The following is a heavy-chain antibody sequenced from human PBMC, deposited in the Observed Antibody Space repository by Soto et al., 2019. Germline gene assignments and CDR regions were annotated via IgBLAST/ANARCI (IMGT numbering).Heavy chain of an antibody. D-gene: IGHD4-17*01. Sequence: NPSETLSLTCSVSGGSVSNKTYYWSWIRQPPGKRLEWIGYVYYSGTTNYNPSLKSRVTISVDLSKNQFSLRLSSVTTADTALYYCARTTVVPNTLRPRYFFDYWGQGTLVTVSS. CDR2: VYYSGTT. CDR3: ARTTVVPNTLRPRYFFDY. V-gene: IGHV4-61*01. CDR1: GGSVSNKTYY. J-gene: IGHJ4*02.